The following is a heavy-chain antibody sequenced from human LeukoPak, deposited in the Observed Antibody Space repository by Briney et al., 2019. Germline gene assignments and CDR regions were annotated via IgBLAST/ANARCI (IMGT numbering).Heavy chain of an antibody. D-gene: IGHD3-3*01. J-gene: IGHJ6*03. CDR2: INYSGIT. Sequence: SETLSLTCTVSGGSISSGDYYWGWIRQPPGKGLEWIGHINYSGITYYSPSLQSRVTISVDTSMNQISLKVNSVTAADTAVYYCARHRNGFFYYYYMDVWGQGTTVTVSS. CDR3: ARHRNGFFYYYYMDV. V-gene: IGHV4-39*01. CDR1: GGSISSGDYY.